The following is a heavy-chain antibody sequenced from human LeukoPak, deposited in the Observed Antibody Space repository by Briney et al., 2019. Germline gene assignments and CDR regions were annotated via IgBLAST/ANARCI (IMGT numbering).Heavy chain of an antibody. CDR1: GRSISSYY. V-gene: IGHV4-59*01. CDR3: ARDRTSYGYFDY. J-gene: IGHJ4*02. CDR2: IYYSGST. D-gene: IGHD5-18*01. Sequence: SETLSLTSTVSGRSISSYYLSWIRQHPGKGLEWIRYIYYSGSTNYNPSLKSRVTISVDTSKNQFSLKLSSVTAADTAVYYCARDRTSYGYFDYWGQGTLVTVSS.